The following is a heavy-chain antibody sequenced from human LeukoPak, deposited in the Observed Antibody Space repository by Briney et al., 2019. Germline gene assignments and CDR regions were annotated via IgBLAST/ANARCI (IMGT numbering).Heavy chain of an antibody. CDR1: GFTFSSYA. J-gene: IGHJ4*02. Sequence: GGSLRLSCAASGFTFSSYAMHWVRQAPGKGLEWVSGISWNSGSIGYADSVKGRFTISRDNAKNSLYLQMNSLRAEDTALYYCAKDMSSQYSSSWYFDYWGQGTLVTVSS. CDR3: AKDMSSQYSSSWYFDY. V-gene: IGHV3-9*01. CDR2: ISWNSGSI. D-gene: IGHD6-13*01.